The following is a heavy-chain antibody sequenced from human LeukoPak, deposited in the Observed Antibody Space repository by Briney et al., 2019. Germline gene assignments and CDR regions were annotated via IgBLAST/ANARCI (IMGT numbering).Heavy chain of an antibody. CDR2: IYYSGNT. CDR1: GGSISSYY. Sequence: PSETLSLTCTVPGGSISSYYWSWIRQPPGKGLEWIGYIYYSGNTNYNPSLKSRVTISIDTSKNQYSLKLSSVTAADTAVYYCARVGYAYAFDPWGQGTLITVSS. J-gene: IGHJ5*02. D-gene: IGHD5-18*01. V-gene: IGHV4-59*08. CDR3: ARVGYAYAFDP.